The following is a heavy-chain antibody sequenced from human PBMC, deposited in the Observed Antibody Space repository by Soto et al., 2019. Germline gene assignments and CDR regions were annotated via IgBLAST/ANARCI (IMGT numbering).Heavy chain of an antibody. CDR1: GYTFTSYA. CDR2: INAGNGNT. Sequence: QVQLVQSGAEVKKPGASVKVSCKASGYTFTSYAMNWVRQAPGQRLEWMGWINAGNGNTKYSQKFQGRVTITRDTSASPVYMELRSLRSEDTAVYYCGRDPSFTGMDVWGQGTTVTVSS. D-gene: IGHD2-15*01. V-gene: IGHV1-3*01. CDR3: GRDPSFTGMDV. J-gene: IGHJ6*02.